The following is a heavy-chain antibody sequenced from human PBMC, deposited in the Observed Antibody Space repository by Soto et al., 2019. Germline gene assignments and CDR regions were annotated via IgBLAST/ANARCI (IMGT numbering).Heavy chain of an antibody. CDR1: GFKFIYYC. D-gene: IGHD2-15*01. CDR2: LWHGENQT. J-gene: IGHJ4*02. V-gene: IGHV3-33*01. CDR3: ERDIGGEAAGKGCSDT. Sequence: SLRLSCLSWGFKFIYYCMNCVLQAPGKGLECLASLWHGENQTWYADSVKGRLNISRDNSINTLYLQIHSLKDEDTAVYFCERDIGGEAAGKGCSDTWGQGT.